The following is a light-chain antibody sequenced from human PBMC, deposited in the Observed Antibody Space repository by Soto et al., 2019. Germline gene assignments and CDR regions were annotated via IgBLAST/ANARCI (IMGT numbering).Light chain of an antibody. CDR2: AVS. Sequence: QSVLTQPASVSGSPGQSITISCTGTSSDVGGYNYVSWYQQHPGKAPKLMIYAVSNRPSGVSNRFSASKSGNTASLTISGLQAEDEADYYCSSYTSSTTLVFGTGTKVTVL. J-gene: IGLJ1*01. CDR1: SSDVGGYNY. CDR3: SSYTSSTTLV. V-gene: IGLV2-14*01.